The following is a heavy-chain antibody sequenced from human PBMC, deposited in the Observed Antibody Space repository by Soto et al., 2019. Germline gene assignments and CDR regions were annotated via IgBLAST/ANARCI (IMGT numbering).Heavy chain of an antibody. CDR1: GFTFTSYA. Sequence: PGGSLRLSCAASGFTFTSYALSWVRQAPGKGLEWAVAINPGGDSTYYAASVKGRFTISRDNSKNTVYMQMNSLRAEDTAVYYCARDFSMVIVAPGYWGQGTLVTVSS. CDR2: INPGGDST. D-gene: IGHD5-12*01. CDR3: ARDFSMVIVAPGY. V-gene: IGHV3-23*01. J-gene: IGHJ4*02.